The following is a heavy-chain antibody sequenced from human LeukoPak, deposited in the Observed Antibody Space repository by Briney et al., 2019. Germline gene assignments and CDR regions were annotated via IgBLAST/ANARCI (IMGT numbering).Heavy chain of an antibody. D-gene: IGHD1-26*01. CDR1: GYTFTSYY. Sequence: ASVKVSCKASGYTFTSYYMHWVRQAPGQGLEWMGIIKPSGGSTSYAQKFQGRVTMTRDMSTSTVYMELSSLRSDDTAVYYCARFLPQKWELPGNWFDPWGQGTLVTVSS. CDR2: IKPSGGST. CDR3: ARFLPQKWELPGNWFDP. V-gene: IGHV1-46*01. J-gene: IGHJ5*02.